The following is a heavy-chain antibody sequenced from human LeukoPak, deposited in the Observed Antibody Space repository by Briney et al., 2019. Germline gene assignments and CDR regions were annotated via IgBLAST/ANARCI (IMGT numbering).Heavy chain of an antibody. J-gene: IGHJ4*02. CDR1: GFTFSSYG. D-gene: IGHD3-3*01. V-gene: IGHV3-23*01. CDR3: AKDRLEGALDY. CDR2: ISGNGLTT. Sequence: GGSLRLSCAASGFTFSSYGMSWVRQAPGKGLEWVSAISGNGLTTYYADSVKGRFTISRDNSKNTLYLQMNSLRAEDTAVYYCAKDRLEGALDYWGQGTLVTVSS.